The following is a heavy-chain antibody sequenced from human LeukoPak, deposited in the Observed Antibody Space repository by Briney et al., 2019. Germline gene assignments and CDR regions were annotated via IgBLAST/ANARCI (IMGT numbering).Heavy chain of an antibody. CDR3: AIDLRSLVVVPAAIDY. Sequence: GGSLRLSCAASGFTFRSYAVHWVRQAPGKGREWAAVISYDGSNKYYADSVKGRFTISRDNSKNTLYLQMNSLRAEDTAVYYCAIDLRSLVVVPAAIDYWGQGTLVTVSS. D-gene: IGHD2-2*01. V-gene: IGHV3-30*04. J-gene: IGHJ4*02. CDR2: ISYDGSNK. CDR1: GFTFRSYA.